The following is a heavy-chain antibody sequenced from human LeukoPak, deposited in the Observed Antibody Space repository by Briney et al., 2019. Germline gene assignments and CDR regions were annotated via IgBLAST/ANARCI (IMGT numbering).Heavy chain of an antibody. Sequence: SEALSLTCNVSGGSISGYHWSWIRQPPGKGLEWLGYIYYSGSSNYNPSLKSRVTMSADTSKNQFSLKLSSVTAADTAVYYCARHMSVSYDAFDLWGRGTTVTVSS. D-gene: IGHD3-10*01. CDR2: IYYSGSS. V-gene: IGHV4-59*01. CDR3: ARHMSVSYDAFDL. J-gene: IGHJ3*01. CDR1: GGSISGYH.